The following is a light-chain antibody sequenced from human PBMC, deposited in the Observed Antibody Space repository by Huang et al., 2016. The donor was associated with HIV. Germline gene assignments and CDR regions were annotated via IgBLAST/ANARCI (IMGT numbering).Light chain of an antibody. CDR1: QTITSF. CDR3: QQSSSTPFT. Sequence: DIQMTQSPFSLSASVGDRVTITCRASQTITSFLNWYQQKPGEAPKLLIYAASSLQSGVPSRFSGSGSGTSFTLTINTLQPEDFATYYCQQSSSTPFTFGPGTRVDIK. CDR2: AAS. J-gene: IGKJ3*01. V-gene: IGKV1-39*01.